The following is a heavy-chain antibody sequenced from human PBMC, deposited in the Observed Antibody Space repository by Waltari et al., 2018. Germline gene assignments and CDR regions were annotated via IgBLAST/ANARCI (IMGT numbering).Heavy chain of an antibody. J-gene: IGHJ4*02. Sequence: EVQLVQSGAEVKKPGESLKISCKGSGYSFTSYWIGWVRQMPGKGLEWMGIIYPGDSDTRYSPSFQGQVTSSADKSISTAYLQWSSLKASDTAMYYCARHAYYDILTGNFDYWGQGTLVTVSS. CDR3: ARHAYYDILTGNFDY. D-gene: IGHD3-9*01. CDR2: IYPGDSDT. CDR1: GYSFTSYW. V-gene: IGHV5-51*01.